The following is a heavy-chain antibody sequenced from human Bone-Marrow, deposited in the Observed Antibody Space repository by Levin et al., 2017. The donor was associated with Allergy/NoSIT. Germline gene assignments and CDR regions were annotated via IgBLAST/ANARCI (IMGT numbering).Heavy chain of an antibody. J-gene: IGHJ5*02. D-gene: IGHD2-15*01. CDR2: IYYSGST. V-gene: IGHV4-59*01. CDR1: GGSISSYY. CDR3: AREQDCSGGSCFGRADYDWFDP. Sequence: SQTLSLTCTVSGGSISSYYWSWIRQPPGKGLEWIGYIYYSGSTNYNPSLKSRVTISVDTSKNQFSLKLSSVTAADTAVYYCAREQDCSGGSCFGRADYDWFDPWGQGTLVTVSS.